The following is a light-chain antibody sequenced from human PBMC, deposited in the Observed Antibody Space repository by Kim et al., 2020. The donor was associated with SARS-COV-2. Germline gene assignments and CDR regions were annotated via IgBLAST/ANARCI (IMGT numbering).Light chain of an antibody. V-gene: IGKV1-17*03. Sequence: DIQMTQSPSAMSASVGDRVTITCRASQGISNYLAWFQQKPGKVPKRLIYGASSLQSGVPSRFSGSGSGTEFTLTINSLQPEDFATYYCLKHKSHPWTFGQGTKVDIK. CDR2: GAS. CDR3: LKHKSHPWT. J-gene: IGKJ1*01. CDR1: QGISNY.